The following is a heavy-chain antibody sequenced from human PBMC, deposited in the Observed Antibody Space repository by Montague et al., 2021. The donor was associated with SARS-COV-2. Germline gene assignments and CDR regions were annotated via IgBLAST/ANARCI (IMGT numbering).Heavy chain of an antibody. CDR3: VRDPAPSGSGTFYDY. D-gene: IGHD1-26*01. J-gene: IGHJ4*02. CDR2: VYYSRSS. CDR1: GDSVSHDF. V-gene: IGHV4-59*02. Sequence: SETLSLTCTVSGDSVSHDFWTWIRQPPGKGLEWIGYVYYSRSSSXXPSLRGRVSIAVDTSKNQFSLRLSTVTAADTALYYCVRDPAPSGSGTFYDYWGQGTLVTVSS.